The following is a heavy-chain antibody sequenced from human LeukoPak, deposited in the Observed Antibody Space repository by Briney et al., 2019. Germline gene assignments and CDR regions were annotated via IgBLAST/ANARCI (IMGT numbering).Heavy chain of an antibody. CDR1: GFTFSTYG. CDR3: ARGGLTIAEATTSWYLDY. CDR2: IWYDGSNE. J-gene: IGHJ4*02. V-gene: IGHV3-33*01. Sequence: GGSLRLTCAASGFTFSTYGVHWVRQAQGKGLEWVALIWYDGSNENYADSVKGRFTISRDNSRNTLYLQMNSLRGEDTAVYYCARGGLTIAEATTSWYLDYWGQGTLVTVSS. D-gene: IGHD1-26*01.